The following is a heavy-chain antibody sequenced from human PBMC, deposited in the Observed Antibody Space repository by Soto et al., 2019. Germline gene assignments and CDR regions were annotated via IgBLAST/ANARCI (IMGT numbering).Heavy chain of an antibody. CDR3: ARDSEDYDLWSGAYYGMDV. CDR2: TYYRSKWYN. J-gene: IGHJ6*02. D-gene: IGHD3-3*01. V-gene: IGHV6-1*01. CDR1: GDSVSSNSAA. Sequence: PSQTLSLTCAISGDSVSSNSAAWNWIRQSPSGGLEWLGRTYYRSKWYNDYAVSVKSRITINPDTSKNQYSLQLNSVTPEDTAVYYCARDSEDYDLWSGAYYGMDVWGQGTTVTVSS.